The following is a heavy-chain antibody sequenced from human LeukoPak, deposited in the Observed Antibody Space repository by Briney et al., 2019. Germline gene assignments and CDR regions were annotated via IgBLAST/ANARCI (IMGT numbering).Heavy chain of an antibody. Sequence: GGSLRLSCAASGFTFNSYSMNWVRQAPGKGREWVSYISSSSSTIYYADSVKGRFTISRDNAKNSLYLQMNSLRAEDTAVYYCAREGSYAFDYWGQGTLVTVSS. CDR3: AREGSYAFDY. CDR2: ISSSSSTI. CDR1: GFTFNSYS. J-gene: IGHJ4*02. D-gene: IGHD1-26*01. V-gene: IGHV3-48*04.